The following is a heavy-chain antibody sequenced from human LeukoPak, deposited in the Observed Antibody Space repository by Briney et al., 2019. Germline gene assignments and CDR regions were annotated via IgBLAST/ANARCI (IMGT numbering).Heavy chain of an antibody. CDR1: GGSISSYY. D-gene: IGHD3-22*01. CDR3: ARAMPRNYYDSSGRYDAFDI. J-gene: IGHJ3*02. CDR2: IYTSGST. Sequence: PETLSLTCTVSGGSISSYYWSWIRQPAGKGLEWIGRIYTSGSTNYNPSLKSRVTMSVDTSKNQFSLKLSSVTAADTAVYYCARAMPRNYYDSSGRYDAFDIWGQGTMVTVSS. V-gene: IGHV4-4*07.